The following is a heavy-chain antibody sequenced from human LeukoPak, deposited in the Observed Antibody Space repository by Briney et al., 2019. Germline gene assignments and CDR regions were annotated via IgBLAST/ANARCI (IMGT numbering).Heavy chain of an antibody. D-gene: IGHD1-7*01. CDR1: GYTFTNYD. J-gene: IGHJ4*02. CDR2: INPSGGST. Sequence: ASVKVSCKTSGYTFTNYDINWVRQAAGQGLEWMGIINPSGGSTSYAQKFQGRVTMTRDMSTSTVYMELSSLRSEDTAVYYCARGRWNYGNYFDYWGQGTLVTVSS. V-gene: IGHV1-46*01. CDR3: ARGRWNYGNYFDY.